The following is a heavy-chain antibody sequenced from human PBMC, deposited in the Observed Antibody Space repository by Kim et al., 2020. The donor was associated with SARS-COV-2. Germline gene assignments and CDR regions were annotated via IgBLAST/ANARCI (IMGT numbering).Heavy chain of an antibody. Sequence: SETLSLTCTVSGGSISSGSYYWSWIRQPAGKGLEWIGRIYTSGSTNYNPSLKSRVTISVDTSKNQFSLKLSSVTAADTAVYYCARDGTRNAAMADAFDIWGQGTMVTVSS. CDR3: ARDGTRNAAMADAFDI. CDR1: GGSISSGSYY. CDR2: IYTSGST. D-gene: IGHD5-18*01. V-gene: IGHV4-61*02. J-gene: IGHJ3*02.